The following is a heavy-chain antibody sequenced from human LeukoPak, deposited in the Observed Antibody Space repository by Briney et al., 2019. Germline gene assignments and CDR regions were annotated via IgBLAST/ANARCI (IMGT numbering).Heavy chain of an antibody. D-gene: IGHD1-26*01. Sequence: SVKVSCKASGGTFSSYAISWVRQAPGQGLEWMGGIIPIFGTANYAQKFQGRVTITADESTSTAYMELSSLRSEDTAVYYCARDWSIVGAFDAFDIWGQGTMVAVSS. J-gene: IGHJ3*02. CDR3: ARDWSIVGAFDAFDI. CDR1: GGTFSSYA. V-gene: IGHV1-69*13. CDR2: IIPIFGTA.